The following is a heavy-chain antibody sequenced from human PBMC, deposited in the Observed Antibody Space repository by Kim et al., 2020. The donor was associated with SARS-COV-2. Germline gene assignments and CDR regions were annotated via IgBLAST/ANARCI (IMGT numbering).Heavy chain of an antibody. Sequence: SETLSLTCAVYGGSFSGYYWSWIRQPPGKGLEWIGEINHSGSTNYNPSLKSRVTISVDTSKNQFSLKLSSVTAADTAVYYCALQIDSSSWYEEGYWGQGTLVTVSS. CDR1: GGSFSGYY. CDR3: ALQIDSSSWYEEGY. J-gene: IGHJ4*02. CDR2: INHSGST. V-gene: IGHV4-34*01. D-gene: IGHD6-13*01.